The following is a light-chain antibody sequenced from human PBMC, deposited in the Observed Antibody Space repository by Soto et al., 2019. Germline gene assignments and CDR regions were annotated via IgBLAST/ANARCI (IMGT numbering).Light chain of an antibody. CDR3: QQSYSTPG. J-gene: IGKJ1*01. V-gene: IGKV1-39*01. Sequence: DIQMTQSPSSLSASVGDRVTITCRASQSISSYLNWYQQKPGKAPKLLIYAASSLKSGVPSRFSGSGSGTDFTLTSRSLQPEDFATYYCQQSYSTPGFGQGTKVEIK. CDR1: QSISSY. CDR2: AAS.